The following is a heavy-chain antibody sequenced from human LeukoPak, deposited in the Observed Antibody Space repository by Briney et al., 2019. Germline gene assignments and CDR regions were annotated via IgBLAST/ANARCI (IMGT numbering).Heavy chain of an antibody. D-gene: IGHD4/OR15-4a*01. CDR3: AKVSLNMVNDAFDI. V-gene: IGHV3-53*05. CDR1: GFTVSSNY. Sequence: GGSLRLSCAASGFTVSSNYMSWVRQAPGKGLEWVSVIYSGGSTYYADSVKGRFTISRDNSKNTLYLQMNGLRAEDTAMYYCAKVSLNMVNDAFDIWGQGTMVSVSS. J-gene: IGHJ3*02. CDR2: IYSGGST.